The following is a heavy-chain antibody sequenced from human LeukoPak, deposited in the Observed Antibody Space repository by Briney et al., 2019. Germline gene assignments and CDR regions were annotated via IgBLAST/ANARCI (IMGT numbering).Heavy chain of an antibody. CDR3: ARATSYYDNSASGY. D-gene: IGHD3-16*01. CDR2: ISFDASNT. Sequence: PGKSLRLSCAASGFTFNVYGMHWVRQAPGKGLEWLAFISFDASNTYYADSVKGRFTISRDNSKHTVNLQMSSLSADDMAVYFCARATSYYDNSASGYWGQGTLVTVSS. CDR1: GFTFNVYG. J-gene: IGHJ4*02. V-gene: IGHV3-30*03.